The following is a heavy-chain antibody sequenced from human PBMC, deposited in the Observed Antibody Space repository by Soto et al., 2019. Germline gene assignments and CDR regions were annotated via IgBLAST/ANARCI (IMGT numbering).Heavy chain of an antibody. J-gene: IGHJ4*02. CDR2: FIPVYRTL. V-gene: IGHV1-69*13. CDR3: ATGVIWIGYFTVDS. D-gene: IGHD3-3*01. Sequence: SVKVSCKASGGSFGKSAINWVRQTPGQGLELLGGFIPVYRTLNYAQKFQGRVTITADESTGTAYMTLSSLASDDTAVYYCATGVIWIGYFTVDSWGQGTRVTVYS. CDR1: GGSFGKSA.